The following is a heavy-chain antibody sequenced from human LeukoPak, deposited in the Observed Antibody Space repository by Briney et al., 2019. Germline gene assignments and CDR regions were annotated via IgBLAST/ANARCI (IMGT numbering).Heavy chain of an antibody. D-gene: IGHD6-13*01. J-gene: IGHJ4*02. Sequence: GGSLRLSCAASGFTLSSYEMNWVRLAPGKGLEWISYISRAGNSIYYADSVKGRFTISRDSAKNSLYLQMNSLRAEDTAVYYCARGPYSSNWYVDYWGQGTLVTVAS. CDR1: GFTLSSYE. CDR3: ARGPYSSNWYVDY. V-gene: IGHV3-48*03. CDR2: ISRAGNSI.